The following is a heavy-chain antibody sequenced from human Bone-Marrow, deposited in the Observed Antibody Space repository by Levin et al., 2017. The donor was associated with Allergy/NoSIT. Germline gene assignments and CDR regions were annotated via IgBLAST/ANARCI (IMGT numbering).Heavy chain of an antibody. V-gene: IGHV4-59*01. CDR2: IYFNGLT. CDR1: GASITSFY. D-gene: IGHD3-10*01. J-gene: IGHJ4*02. CDR3: ARGRALARPSYYFDK. Sequence: PSETLSLTCTVSGASITSFYWGWIRQSPGKGLEWIGYIYFNGLTNYNPSLDSRVTISVDPSKTQFSLDLTSVTAADTAVYYCARGRALARPSYYFDKWGQGTLVTVSS.